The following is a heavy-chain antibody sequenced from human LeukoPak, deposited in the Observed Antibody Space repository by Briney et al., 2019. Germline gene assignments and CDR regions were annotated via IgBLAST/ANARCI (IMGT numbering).Heavy chain of an antibody. J-gene: IGHJ4*02. Sequence: GESLQISCQASGYSFTSHWIGWVRQMPGKGLEWMGIIYPGDSDTRYSPSLQGQVTISADQSISTAYLQWSSLKASDTAMYYCARQGPSSWNEWGQGTLITVSS. V-gene: IGHV5-51*01. CDR3: ARQGPSSWNE. D-gene: IGHD6-13*01. CDR1: GYSFTSHW. CDR2: IYPGDSDT.